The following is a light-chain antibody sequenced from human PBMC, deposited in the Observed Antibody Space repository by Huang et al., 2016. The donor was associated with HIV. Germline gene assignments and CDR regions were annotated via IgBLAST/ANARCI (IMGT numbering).Light chain of an antibody. CDR2: AAS. CDR1: QSVSNY. J-gene: IGKJ4*01. CDR3: QQTYDTPPLS. Sequence: DIQMTQSPSSLSASVGDRVTITCRAGQSVSNYLNWYQHKPGMAPKLLIYAASSLQSGGPSRFSGSGSWTHFTLTISSLQPEDIATYYCQQTYDTPPLSFGGGTKVEL. V-gene: IGKV1-39*01.